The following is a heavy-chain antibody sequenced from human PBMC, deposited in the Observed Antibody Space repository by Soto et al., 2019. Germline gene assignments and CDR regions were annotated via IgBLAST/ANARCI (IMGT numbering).Heavy chain of an antibody. Sequence: QVQLQELGPGLVKPSETLSLTCTVSGASISDNYWTWIRQTPGRGLEWIGYIYRGITNNNPSLKRRLTISEDTSKSQFSLRLRSVTAADTAVYYCARMRSSRTWFYNYMDVWGKGTTVTVSS. J-gene: IGHJ6*03. D-gene: IGHD2-2*01. CDR2: IYRGIT. CDR3: ARMRSSRTWFYNYMDV. CDR1: GASISDNY. V-gene: IGHV4-59*01.